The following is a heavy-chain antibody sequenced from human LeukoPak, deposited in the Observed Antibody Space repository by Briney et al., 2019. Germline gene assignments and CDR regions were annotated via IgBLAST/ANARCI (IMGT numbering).Heavy chain of an antibody. J-gene: IGHJ1*01. Sequence: ASVKVSCKASGYTFTSYAMHWVRQAPGQRLEWMGWINAGNGNTKYSQKFQGRVTITRDTSASTAYMELSSLRSEDTAVYYCARGYITMVRGVEYNAEYFQHWGQGTLVTVSS. CDR2: INAGNGNT. CDR3: ARGYITMVRGVEYNAEYFQH. D-gene: IGHD3-10*01. V-gene: IGHV1-3*01. CDR1: GYTFTSYA.